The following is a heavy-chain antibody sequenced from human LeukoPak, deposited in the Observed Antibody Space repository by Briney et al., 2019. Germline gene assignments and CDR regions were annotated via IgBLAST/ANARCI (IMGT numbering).Heavy chain of an antibody. D-gene: IGHD1-26*01. CDR2: MYHTGTI. V-gene: IGHV4-38-2*01. CDR3: ATGRYSGSVDY. Sequence: SETLSLTCAVSGYSLGSGFYCGWVRQPSGKGLEWIGNMYHTGTIYYNPSLRSRLTISEDTSKSHFSLTVDSVTAADTAVYYCATGRYSGSVDYWGQGILVTVSS. CDR1: GYSLGSGFY. J-gene: IGHJ4*02.